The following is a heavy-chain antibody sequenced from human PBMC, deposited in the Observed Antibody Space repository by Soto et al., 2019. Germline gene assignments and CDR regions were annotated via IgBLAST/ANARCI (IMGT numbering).Heavy chain of an antibody. CDR2: IKHDGSVK. CDR3: ARAQYINAWYRFDL. D-gene: IGHD6-13*01. V-gene: IGHV3-7*03. J-gene: IGHJ4*02. Sequence: GGSLRLSCEASGFTFSGYWMSWVRQAPGKGLEWVADIKHDGSVKFYVDSVKGRFTISRDNAKKLLYLQMSGLRAEDTALYYCARAQYINAWYRFDLWGQGTLVTFSS. CDR1: GFTFSGYW.